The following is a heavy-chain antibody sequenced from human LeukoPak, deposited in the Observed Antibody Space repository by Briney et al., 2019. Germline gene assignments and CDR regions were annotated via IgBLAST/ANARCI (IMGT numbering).Heavy chain of an antibody. CDR3: AERGVVIRVILVGFHKEAYYFDS. Sequence: GSLRLSCAVSGITLSNYGMSWVRQAPGKGLEWVAGISDSGITTNYADSVKGRFTISRDNPKNTLYLQMNSLRAEDTAVYFCAERGVVIRVILVGFHKEAYYFDSWGQGALVTVSS. J-gene: IGHJ4*02. D-gene: IGHD3-22*01. CDR1: GITLSNYG. V-gene: IGHV3-23*01. CDR2: ISDSGITT.